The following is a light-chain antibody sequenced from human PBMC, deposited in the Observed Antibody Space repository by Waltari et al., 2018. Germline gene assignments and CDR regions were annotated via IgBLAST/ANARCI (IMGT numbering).Light chain of an antibody. CDR1: QNINKW. V-gene: IGKV1-5*01. Sequence: DIQMTQSPSTLSASVGDRVTVTCRASQNINKWLAWYQQKPGKAPNLLIYDASTLQSGVPSRFSGSGFGTEFTLAISSLQPEDVAVYYCHQYFSPHWTFGQGTRVEIK. CDR2: DAS. CDR3: HQYFSPHWT. J-gene: IGKJ1*01.